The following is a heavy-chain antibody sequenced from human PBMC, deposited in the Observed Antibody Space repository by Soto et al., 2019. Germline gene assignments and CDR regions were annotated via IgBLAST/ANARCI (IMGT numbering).Heavy chain of an antibody. CDR3: ARAPYDSSGYYSFDY. CDR2: INPSGGST. CDR1: GYTFTNYY. J-gene: IGHJ4*02. D-gene: IGHD3-22*01. Sequence: ASVKVSCKASGYTFTNYYMHWVRQAPGQGLEWMGVINPSGGSTSYAQKLQGRVTMTRDTSTTTVYMELSSLRSEDTAVYYCARAPYDSSGYYSFDYWGQGTVVTVSS. V-gene: IGHV1-46*01.